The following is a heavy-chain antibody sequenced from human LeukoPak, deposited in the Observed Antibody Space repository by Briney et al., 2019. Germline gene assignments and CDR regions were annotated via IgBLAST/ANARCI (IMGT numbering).Heavy chain of an antibody. J-gene: IGHJ3*02. CDR3: AKRKYQLLDAFDI. Sequence: PGRSLRLSCAASGFTFSSYTMSWVRQAPGKGLEWVSGISGSGGSKYYADSVKGRFTISRDNSKNTLYLQMNSLRAEDTAVYYCAKRKYQLLDAFDIWGQGTMVTVSS. CDR2: ISGSGGSK. D-gene: IGHD2-2*01. CDR1: GFTFSSYT. V-gene: IGHV3-23*01.